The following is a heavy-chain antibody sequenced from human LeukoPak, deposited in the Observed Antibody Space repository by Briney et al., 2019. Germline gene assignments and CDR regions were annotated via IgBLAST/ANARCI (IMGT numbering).Heavy chain of an antibody. CDR1: GFTFSSYA. D-gene: IGHD2-2*02. J-gene: IGHJ6*02. V-gene: IGHV3-30-3*01. Sequence: HPGRSLRLSCAASGFTFSSYAMHWVRQAPGKGLEWVAVISYDGSNKYYADSVKGRFTISRDNSKNTLYLQMNSLRAEDTAVYYCARDWGSTSCYSPCYYYYGMDVWGQGTTVTVSS. CDR2: ISYDGSNK. CDR3: ARDWGSTSCYSPCYYYYGMDV.